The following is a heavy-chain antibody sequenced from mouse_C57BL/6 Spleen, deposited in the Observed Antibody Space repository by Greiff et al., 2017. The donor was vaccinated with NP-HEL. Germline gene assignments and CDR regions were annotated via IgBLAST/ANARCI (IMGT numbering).Heavy chain of an antibody. J-gene: IGHJ3*01. Sequence: VQLKQSGAELVRPGASVKLSCTASGFNIKDDYMHWVKQRPEQGLEWIGWIDPENGDTEYASKFQGKATITADTSSNTAYLQLSSLTSEDTAVYYCTPLYSNYSYWGQGTLVTVSA. D-gene: IGHD2-5*01. CDR2: IDPENGDT. CDR1: GFNIKDDY. V-gene: IGHV14-4*01. CDR3: TPLYSNYSY.